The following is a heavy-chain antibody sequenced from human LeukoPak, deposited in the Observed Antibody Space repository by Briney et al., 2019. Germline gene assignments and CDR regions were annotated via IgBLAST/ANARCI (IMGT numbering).Heavy chain of an antibody. Sequence: GGSLRLSCAASTFTVARSYMTWVRQAPGEGLEWVSTLYSSGSTYYADSVTGRFTISRDNFKDTLYLQMNSLRDDDTAVYYCARGLVGSTTAFDIWGQGTLVTVSS. V-gene: IGHV3-53*05. CDR2: LYSSGST. D-gene: IGHD1-26*01. J-gene: IGHJ3*02. CDR3: ARGLVGSTTAFDI. CDR1: TFTVARSY.